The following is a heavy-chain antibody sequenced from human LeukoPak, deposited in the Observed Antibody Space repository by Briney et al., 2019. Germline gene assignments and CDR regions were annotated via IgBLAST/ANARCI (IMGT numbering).Heavy chain of an antibody. CDR1: GFTFSSYG. V-gene: IGHV3-30*18. CDR3: ANQVAYGSGSYYLRPYYFDY. CDR2: ISYDGSNK. Sequence: GRSLRLSCAASGFTFSSYGMHWVRQAPGKGLEWVAVISYDGSNKYYADSVKGRFTISRDNSKNTLYLQMNSLRAEDTAVYYCANQVAYGSGSYYLRPYYFDYWGQGTLVTVSS. D-gene: IGHD3-10*01. J-gene: IGHJ4*02.